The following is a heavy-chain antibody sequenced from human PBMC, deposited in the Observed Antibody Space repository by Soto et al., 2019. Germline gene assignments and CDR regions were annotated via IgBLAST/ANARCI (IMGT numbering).Heavy chain of an antibody. Sequence: PWGSXGVSCSASVFTFSIYWMIWSRQAPGKGLEWVANIKQDGSEKYYVDSVKGRFTISRDNAKKSLYLQMNSLRAEDTHVYYCERGRSHLGTWGQGTLVTVSS. CDR3: ERGRSHLGT. V-gene: IGHV3-7*01. J-gene: IGHJ5*02. CDR1: VFTFSIYW. CDR2: IKQDGSEK.